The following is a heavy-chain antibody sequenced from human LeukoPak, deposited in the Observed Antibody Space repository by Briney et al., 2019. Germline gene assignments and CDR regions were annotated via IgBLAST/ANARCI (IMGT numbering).Heavy chain of an antibody. CDR2: IAWNSGNT. CDR1: GFTFDNYA. Sequence: GGSLRLSCAASGFTFDNYAMHWVRQAPGKGLEWVSGIAWNSGNTGFADSVKGRFTISRDNSKNTLYLQMNSLRAEDTAVYYCAKDLYYYGSGSSDYWGQGTLVTVSS. V-gene: IGHV3-9*01. D-gene: IGHD3-10*01. J-gene: IGHJ4*02. CDR3: AKDLYYYGSGSSDY.